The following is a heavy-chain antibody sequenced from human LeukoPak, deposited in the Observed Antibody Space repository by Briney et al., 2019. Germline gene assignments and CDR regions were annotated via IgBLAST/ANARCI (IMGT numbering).Heavy chain of an antibody. CDR1: GYTFTSYD. V-gene: IGHV1-8*01. CDR3: ARGQVGATFPDY. CDR2: MNPNSGNT. J-gene: IGHJ4*02. Sequence: GASVKLSCKASGYTFTSYDINWVRPATGQGLEWVGWMNPNSGNTAYAQKFQGRVTTTRNTPISRAYMELRRLSSEDTAVYYCARGQVGATFPDYWGEGTLVTVSS. D-gene: IGHD1-26*01.